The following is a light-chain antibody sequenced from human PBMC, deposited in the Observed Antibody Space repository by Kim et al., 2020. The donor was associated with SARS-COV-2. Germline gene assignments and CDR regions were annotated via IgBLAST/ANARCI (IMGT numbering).Light chain of an antibody. V-gene: IGLV1-51*01. Sequence: GQKVPISCSGRSSNIGNNWVSWYQQLPGAAPTLIIYDNNWRPSGIPDRFSGSRSGTSATLVITGLQTGDEADYYCSTWDSSLSAVAFGGGTQLTVL. CDR3: STWDSSLSAVA. CDR1: SSNIGNNW. J-gene: IGLJ2*01. CDR2: DNN.